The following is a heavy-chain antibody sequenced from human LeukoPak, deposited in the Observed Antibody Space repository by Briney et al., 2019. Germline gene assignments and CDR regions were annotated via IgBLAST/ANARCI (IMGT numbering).Heavy chain of an antibody. V-gene: IGHV4-31*03. J-gene: IGHJ4*02. D-gene: IGHD6-19*01. CDR3: ASAGYSSGWPPYFDY. Sequence: SETLSLTCTVSGGSISSGGYYWSWIRQHPGKGLEWIGYIYYSGSTYYNPSLKSRVTISVDTSKNQFSLKLSSVTAADTAVYYCASAGYSSGWPPYFDYWGQGTLVTVSS. CDR1: GGSISSGGYY. CDR2: IYYSGST.